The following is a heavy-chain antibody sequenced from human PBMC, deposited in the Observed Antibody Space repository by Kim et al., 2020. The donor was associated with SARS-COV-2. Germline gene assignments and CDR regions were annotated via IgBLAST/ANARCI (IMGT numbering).Heavy chain of an antibody. CDR3: ERQGRYFVRLGAFDI. CDR2: IYYSGST. J-gene: IGHJ3*02. D-gene: IGHD3-9*01. Sequence: SETLSLTCTVSGGSISSSSYYWGWIRQPPGKGLEWIGSIYYSGSTYYNPSLKSRVTISVDTSKNQFSLKLSSVTAADTAVYYCERQGRYFVRLGAFDIWGQGTMVTVSS. CDR1: GGSISSSSYY. V-gene: IGHV4-39*01.